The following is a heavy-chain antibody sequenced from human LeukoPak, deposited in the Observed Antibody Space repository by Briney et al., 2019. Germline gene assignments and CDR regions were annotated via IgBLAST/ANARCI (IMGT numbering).Heavy chain of an antibody. V-gene: IGHV3-7*01. CDR2: LWPDGGVK. D-gene: IGHD4-17*01. CDR1: GFSFSSSY. J-gene: IGHJ4*02. Sequence: GGSLRPSCAASGFSFSSSYMSWVRQAPGKGLEWVATLWPDGGVKRYVDSVRDRFTISRDNAKNSLYLQMNSLGAEDTAVYYCARLFGAVTTFDYWGQGALVTVSS. CDR3: ARLFGAVTTFDY.